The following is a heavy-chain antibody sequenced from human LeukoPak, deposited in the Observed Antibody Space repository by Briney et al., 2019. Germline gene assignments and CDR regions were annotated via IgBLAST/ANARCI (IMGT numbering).Heavy chain of an antibody. J-gene: IGHJ4*02. V-gene: IGHV4-4*07. CDR1: GGSISGYY. CDR3: ARGRSLYFDY. CDR2: IYTNVIT. Sequence: SETLSLTCIVSGGSISGYYWNWIRQPAGKGLEWIGRIYTNVITNYNPSLKSRVTMSVDTSKNQFSLMLSSVTAADTAVYYCARGRSLYFDYWGQGTLVTVPS.